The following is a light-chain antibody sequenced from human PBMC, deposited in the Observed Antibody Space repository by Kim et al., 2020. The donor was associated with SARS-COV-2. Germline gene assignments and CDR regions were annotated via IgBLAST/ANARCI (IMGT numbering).Light chain of an antibody. CDR3: AAWDDSLNAYV. J-gene: IGLJ1*01. CDR1: SSNIGSKT. V-gene: IGLV1-44*01. Sequence: GQGVTISCSGSSSNIGSKTVDWFQHLPGTAPKLLIYSTNQRPSGVPDRFSGSKSGTSASLAISGLQSEDEADYYCAAWDDSLNAYVFGTGTQLTVL. CDR2: STN.